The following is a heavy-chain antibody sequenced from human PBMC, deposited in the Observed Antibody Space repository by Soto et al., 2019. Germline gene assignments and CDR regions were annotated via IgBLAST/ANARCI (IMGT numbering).Heavy chain of an antibody. CDR2: ISWNSGSI. J-gene: IGHJ5*02. V-gene: IGHV3-9*01. CDR1: GFTFDDYA. D-gene: IGHD6-13*01. CDR3: AKVGIAAATLDNWFDP. Sequence: GGSLRLSCAASGFTFDDYAMHWVRQAPGKGLEWVSGISWNSGSIGYADSVKGRFTISRDNAKNSLYLQMNSLRAEDTALYYCAKVGIAAATLDNWFDPWGQGTLVTVSS.